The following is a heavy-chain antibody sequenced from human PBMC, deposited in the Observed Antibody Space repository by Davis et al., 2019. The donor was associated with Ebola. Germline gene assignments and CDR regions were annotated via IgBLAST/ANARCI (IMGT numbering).Heavy chain of an antibody. D-gene: IGHD6-13*01. CDR3: ARIPEGIAAAGGPWAPYYYYGMDV. CDR1: GGTFSSYA. Sequence: SVKVSCKASGGTFSSYAISWVRQAPGQGLEWMGGIIPIFGTANYAQKFQGRVTITADESTSTAYMELSSLRSEDTAVYYCARIPEGIAAAGGPWAPYYYYGMDVWGQGTTVTVSS. J-gene: IGHJ6*02. V-gene: IGHV1-69*13. CDR2: IIPIFGTA.